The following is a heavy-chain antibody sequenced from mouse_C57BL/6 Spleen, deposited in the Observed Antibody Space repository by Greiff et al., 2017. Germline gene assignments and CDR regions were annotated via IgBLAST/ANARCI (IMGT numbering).Heavy chain of an antibody. CDR1: GFTFTDYY. D-gene: IGHD4-1*01. CDR3: ARSELGAMDY. Sequence: EVKLMESGGGLVQPGGSLSLSCAASGFTFTDYYMSWVRQPPGKALEWLGFIRNKANGYTTEYSASVKGRFTISRDNSQSILYLQMNALRAEDSATYYCARSELGAMDYWGQGTSVTVSS. CDR2: IRNKANGYTT. J-gene: IGHJ4*01. V-gene: IGHV7-3*01.